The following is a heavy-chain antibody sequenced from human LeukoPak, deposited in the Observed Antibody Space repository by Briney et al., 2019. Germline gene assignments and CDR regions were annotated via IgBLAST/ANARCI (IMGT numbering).Heavy chain of an antibody. CDR2: IIPIFGTA. CDR3: ASYKCSGGSCYLDY. Sequence: VAPVKVSCKASGGTFSSYAISWVRQAPGQGLEWVGRIIPIFGTANYAQKFQGRVTITTDESTSTAYMELSSLRSEDTAVYYCASYKCSGGSCYLDYWGQGTLVTVSS. J-gene: IGHJ4*02. CDR1: GGTFSSYA. V-gene: IGHV1-69*05. D-gene: IGHD2-15*01.